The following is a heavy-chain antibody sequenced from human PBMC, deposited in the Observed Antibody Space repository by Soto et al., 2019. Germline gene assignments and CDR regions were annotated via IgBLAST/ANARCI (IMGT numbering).Heavy chain of an antibody. D-gene: IGHD3-22*01. CDR3: ACNLFYYDSSGYPLAGAFDI. J-gene: IGHJ3*02. CDR1: GGTFSSYT. V-gene: IGHV1-69*02. CDR2: IIPILGIA. Sequence: ASVKVSCKASGGTFSSYTISWVRQAPGQGLEWMGRIIPILGIANYAQKFQGRVTITADKSTSTAYMELSSLRSEDTAVYYCACNLFYYDSSGYPLAGAFDIWGQGTMVTVSS.